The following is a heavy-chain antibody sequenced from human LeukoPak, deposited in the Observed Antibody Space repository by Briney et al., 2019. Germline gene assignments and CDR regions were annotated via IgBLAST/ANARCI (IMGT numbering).Heavy chain of an antibody. V-gene: IGHV3-20*04. CDR2: INWNGGST. J-gene: IGHJ4*02. D-gene: IGHD3-10*01. CDR1: GFTFDDYG. CDR3: ARVTVRGVAGSGDY. Sequence: GGSLRLSCAASGFTFDDYGMSWVRQAPGKGLEWVSGINWNGGSTGYADSVKGRFTISRDNAKNSLYLQRNSLRAEDTALYYCARVTVRGVAGSGDYWGQGTLVTVSS.